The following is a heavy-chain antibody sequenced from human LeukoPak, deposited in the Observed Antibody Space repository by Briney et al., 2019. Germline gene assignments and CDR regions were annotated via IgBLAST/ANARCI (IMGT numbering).Heavy chain of an antibody. CDR1: GFTFSSYW. Sequence: PGGSLRLSCAASGFTFSSYWMSWVRQAPGKGLEWVANIKQDGSEKYYVDSVKGRFTISRDNAKNSLYLQMNSQRAEDTAVYYCARGIVATTYYFDYWGQGTLVTVSS. CDR2: IKQDGSEK. J-gene: IGHJ4*02. V-gene: IGHV3-7*01. CDR3: ARGIVATTYYFDY. D-gene: IGHD5-12*01.